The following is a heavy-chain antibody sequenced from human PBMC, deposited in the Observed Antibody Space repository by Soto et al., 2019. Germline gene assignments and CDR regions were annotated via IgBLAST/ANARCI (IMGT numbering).Heavy chain of an antibody. V-gene: IGHV3-23*01. CDR3: AKGGLSSGYDPIHPNYYYYYYMDV. J-gene: IGHJ6*03. D-gene: IGHD5-12*01. CDR1: GFTFSSYA. CDR2: ISGSGGST. Sequence: GGSLRLSCAASGFTFSSYAMSWVRQAPGKGLEWVSAISGSGGSTYYADSVKGRFTISRDNSKNTLYLQMNSLRAEDTAVYYCAKGGLSSGYDPIHPNYYYYYYMDVWGKGTTVTVSS.